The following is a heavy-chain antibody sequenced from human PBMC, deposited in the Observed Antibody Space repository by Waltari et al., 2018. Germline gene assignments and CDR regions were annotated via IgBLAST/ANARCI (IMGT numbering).Heavy chain of an antibody. Sequence: QVQLQESGPGLVKPSQTLSLTCTFSGCSISSGGYYWSWIRQPPGKGLEWIGYIYYSGSTYYNPSLKSRVTISVDTSKNQFSLKLSSVTAADTAVYYCARARGYCSSTSCPYNWFDPWGQGTLVTVSS. CDR2: IYYSGST. CDR1: GCSISSGGYY. J-gene: IGHJ5*02. CDR3: ARARGYCSSTSCPYNWFDP. V-gene: IGHV4-31*03. D-gene: IGHD2-2*01.